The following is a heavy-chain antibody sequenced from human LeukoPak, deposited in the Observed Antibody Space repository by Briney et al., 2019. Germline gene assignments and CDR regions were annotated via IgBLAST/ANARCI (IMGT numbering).Heavy chain of an antibody. CDR3: ARVRFLEWLSFDY. CDR2: LYSGGNT. V-gene: IGHV3-66*01. Sequence: GGSLRLSCVVSGFTVSSNYMSWVRRAPGKGLECVSVLYSGGNTNYADSVKGRFTISRDNSKNTLYLQMNSLRTEDTAVYYCARVRFLEWLSFDYWGQGTLVTVSS. CDR1: GFTVSSNY. J-gene: IGHJ4*02. D-gene: IGHD3-3*01.